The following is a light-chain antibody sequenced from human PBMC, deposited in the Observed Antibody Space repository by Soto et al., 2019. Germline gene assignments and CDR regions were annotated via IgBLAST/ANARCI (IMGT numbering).Light chain of an antibody. CDR1: QSVSRSY. CDR2: GAS. CDR3: QQHDNSPLT. V-gene: IGKV3-20*01. J-gene: IGKJ4*01. Sequence: DIVLTQSPGTLSLSPGERAALSCRASQSVSRSYLAWYQQKPGQAPRLLIYGASNRATDIPDRFSGSGSGTDFTLTISRLEPEDFAVYYCQQHDNSPLTFGGGTKVEIK.